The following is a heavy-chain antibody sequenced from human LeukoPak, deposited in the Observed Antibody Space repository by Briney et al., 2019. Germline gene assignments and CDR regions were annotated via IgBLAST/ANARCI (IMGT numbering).Heavy chain of an antibody. CDR3: ARDRGYSGYAHGY. CDR1: GFTFSDYY. Sequence: GGYLRRSCTAPGFTFSDYYMSWVRQAPGKGLDWVSYISESGSTIYYADSVKGRFTISRDNTKNSLYLQMDSLRAEDTAVYYCARDRGYSGYAHGYWGQGTLVTVSS. J-gene: IGHJ4*02. V-gene: IGHV3-11*04. CDR2: ISESGSTI. D-gene: IGHD5-12*01.